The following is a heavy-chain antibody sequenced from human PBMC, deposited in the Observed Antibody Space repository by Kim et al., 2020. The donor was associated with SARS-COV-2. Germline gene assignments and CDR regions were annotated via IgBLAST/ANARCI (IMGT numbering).Heavy chain of an antibody. V-gene: IGHV1-69*01. D-gene: IGHD6-13*01. CDR3: ARESAAAGPIDY. Sequence: NYAQKFQGRVTITAYESTSTAYMELSSLRSEDTAVYYCARESAAAGPIDYWGQGTLVTVSS. J-gene: IGHJ4*02.